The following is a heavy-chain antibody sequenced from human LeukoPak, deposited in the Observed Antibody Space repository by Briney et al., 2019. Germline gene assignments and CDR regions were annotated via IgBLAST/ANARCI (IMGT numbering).Heavy chain of an antibody. D-gene: IGHD3-22*01. Sequence: SVKVSCKASGGTFSSYAISWVRQAPGQGLEWMGGIIPIFGTANYAQKFQGGVTITADESTSTAYMELSSLRSEDTAVYYCARDLYRIVVVPHYFDYWGQGTLVTVSS. V-gene: IGHV1-69*13. CDR1: GGTFSSYA. CDR2: IIPIFGTA. J-gene: IGHJ4*02. CDR3: ARDLYRIVVVPHYFDY.